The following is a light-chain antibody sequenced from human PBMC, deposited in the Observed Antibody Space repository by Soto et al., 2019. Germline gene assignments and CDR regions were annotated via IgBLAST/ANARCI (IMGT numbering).Light chain of an antibody. Sequence: DIGVTQSAVTLSESPGERATLSCRASQCFXSNLAWFKGKPGQAPRSLXYAASTRATGIPARLSGSGSGTEFTLTISSLQSEDFAVYYCQQYNNWTSTFGQGTRLEI. CDR2: AAS. CDR3: QQYNNWTST. J-gene: IGKJ5*01. V-gene: IGKV3-15*01. CDR1: QCFXSN.